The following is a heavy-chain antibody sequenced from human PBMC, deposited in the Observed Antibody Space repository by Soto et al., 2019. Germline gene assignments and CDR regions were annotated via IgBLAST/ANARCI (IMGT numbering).Heavy chain of an antibody. CDR2: IYPGDSDT. CDR1: GYSFTSYW. J-gene: IGHJ3*02. Sequence: GESLKISCKGSGYSFTSYWIGWVRQMPGKGLEWMGIIYPGDSDTRYSPSFQGQVTISADKSISTAYLQWSSLKASDTAMYYCANLLPAPNPDDAFDIWGQGTMVTVSS. CDR3: ANLLPAPNPDDAFDI. V-gene: IGHV5-51*01. D-gene: IGHD2-2*01.